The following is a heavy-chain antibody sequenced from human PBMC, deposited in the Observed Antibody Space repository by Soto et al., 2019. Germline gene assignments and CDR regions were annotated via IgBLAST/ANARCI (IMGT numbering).Heavy chain of an antibody. J-gene: IGHJ4*02. D-gene: IGHD1-26*01. Sequence: ASVKVSCKASGYTFTSYGISWVRQAPGQGLEWMGWISAYNGNTNYAQKIQGRVTMTTDTSTSTAYMELRSLRSDDTAVYYCARDMGYSGSYLLAYWGQGTLVTVSS. CDR1: GYTFTSYG. V-gene: IGHV1-18*01. CDR3: ARDMGYSGSYLLAY. CDR2: ISAYNGNT.